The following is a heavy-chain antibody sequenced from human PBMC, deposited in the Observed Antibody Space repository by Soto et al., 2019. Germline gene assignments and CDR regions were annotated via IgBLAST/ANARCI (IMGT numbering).Heavy chain of an antibody. CDR2: INPNSGGT. CDR1: GYTFTDYY. CDR3: ARLRRTSYGMDI. V-gene: IGHV1-2*02. D-gene: IGHD2-2*01. J-gene: IGHJ6*02. Sequence: QVQLVQSGAEVKKPGASVKVSCKASGYTFTDYYIHWVRQAPGQGLEWMGWINPNSGGTNYAQKFQGRVTMTRDTSISTSYIDLSRLTSDDTAVYYCARLRRTSYGMDIWGQGTTGAVSS.